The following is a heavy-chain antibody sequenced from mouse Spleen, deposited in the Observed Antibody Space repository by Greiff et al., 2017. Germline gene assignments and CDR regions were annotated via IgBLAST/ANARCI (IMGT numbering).Heavy chain of an antibody. CDR1: GFTFTDYY. V-gene: IGHV7-3*02. CDR3: ARDRYADYFDY. J-gene: IGHJ2*01. D-gene: IGHD2-14*01. Sequence: EVQGVESGGGLVQPGGSLRLSCATSGFTFTDYYMSWVRQPPGKALEWLGFIRNKANGYTTEYSASVKGRFTISRDNSQSILYLQMNTLRAEDSATYYCARDRYADYFDYWGQGTTLTVSS. CDR2: IRNKANGYTT.